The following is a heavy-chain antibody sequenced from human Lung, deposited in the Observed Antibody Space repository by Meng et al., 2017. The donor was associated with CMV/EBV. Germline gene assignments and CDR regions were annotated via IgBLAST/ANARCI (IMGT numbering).Heavy chain of an antibody. J-gene: IGHJ4*02. CDR3: ARDGSDYYDVIGYDTVVY. Sequence: SCAASGFTFSTFSMAGVRQAPGRGLEWVASISSSTASVYYAGSDQGRFTISRDNARNSLFLQMNRAPAEDTTVYYCARDGSDYYDVIGYDTVVYWXQGAXVTVSS. V-gene: IGHV3-21*06. CDR1: GFTFSTFS. D-gene: IGHD3-22*01. CDR2: ISSSTASV.